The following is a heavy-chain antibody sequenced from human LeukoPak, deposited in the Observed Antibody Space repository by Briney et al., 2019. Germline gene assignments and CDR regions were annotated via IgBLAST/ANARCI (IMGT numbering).Heavy chain of an antibody. V-gene: IGHV3-30*02. CDR2: IRYDGSNK. CDR1: GFTFSSYG. CDR3: ARAYGLLVGELVPDYYYGMDV. Sequence: GGSLRLSCAASGFTFSSYGMHWVRQAPGKGLEWVAFIRYDGSNKYYADSVKGRFTISRDNSKNTLYLQMNSLRAEDTAVYYCARAYGLLVGELVPDYYYGMDVWGQGTTVTVSS. J-gene: IGHJ6*02. D-gene: IGHD6-13*01.